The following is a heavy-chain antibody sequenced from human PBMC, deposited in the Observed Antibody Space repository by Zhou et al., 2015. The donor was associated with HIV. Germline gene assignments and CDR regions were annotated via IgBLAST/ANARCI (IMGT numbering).Heavy chain of an antibody. CDR2: MSYDGSNE. J-gene: IGHJ4*02. CDR1: GFTFSSYA. CDR3: VREVDY. Sequence: QVQLGGVWGEAWPRLGGSLRLSCATSGFTFSSYAMHWVRQAPGKGLEWVALMSYDGSNEYYADSVKGRFSIFSDSSNSIVYLLMNTLRPEDTAMYYCVREVDYWGQGTLVTVSS. V-gene: IGHV3-30-3*01.